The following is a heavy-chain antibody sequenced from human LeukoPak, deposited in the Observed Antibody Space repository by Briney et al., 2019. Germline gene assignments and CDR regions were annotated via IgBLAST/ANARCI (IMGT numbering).Heavy chain of an antibody. D-gene: IGHD2-2*02. V-gene: IGHV3-33*01. CDR1: GFTFSNYG. Sequence: GGSLRLSCAASGFTFSNYGMHWVRQAPGKGLEWVAVIWYDGSNEYYADSVKGRFTISRDNSKNTLYLQMNSLRAEDTAVYYCARAYCSNTSCYTIDYWGQGTLVTVSS. CDR3: ARAYCSNTSCYTIDY. CDR2: IWYDGSNE. J-gene: IGHJ4*02.